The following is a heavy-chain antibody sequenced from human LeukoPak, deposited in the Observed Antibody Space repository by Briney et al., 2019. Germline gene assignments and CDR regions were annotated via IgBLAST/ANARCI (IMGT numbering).Heavy chain of an antibody. J-gene: IGHJ6*03. D-gene: IGHD3-9*01. CDR1: GFTFSSYA. CDR2: ISGGGGST. Sequence: PGGSLRLSCAASGFTFSSYAMSWVRQAPGKGLEWVSGISGGGGSTYYADSVKGRFTISRDNSKNTLYVQMNSLRAEDTAVYYCAKSSYYDILTGRKNYYYMDVWGKGTTVTVSS. CDR3: AKSSYYDILTGRKNYYYMDV. V-gene: IGHV3-23*01.